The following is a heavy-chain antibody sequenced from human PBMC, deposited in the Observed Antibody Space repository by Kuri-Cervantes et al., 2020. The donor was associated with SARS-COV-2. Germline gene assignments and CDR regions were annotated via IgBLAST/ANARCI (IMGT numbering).Heavy chain of an antibody. CDR1: GYTFTGYY. CDR3: ASSRSITIFGVVINYYYGMDV. CDR2: INPNSGNT. D-gene: IGHD3-3*01. Sequence: ASVKVSCRASGYTFTGYYMHWVRQAPGQGLEWMGWINPNSGNTGYAQKFQGRVTMTRSTSISTAYMELSSLRSEDTAVYYCASSRSITIFGVVINYYYGMDVWGQGTTVTVSS. J-gene: IGHJ6*02. V-gene: IGHV1-8*02.